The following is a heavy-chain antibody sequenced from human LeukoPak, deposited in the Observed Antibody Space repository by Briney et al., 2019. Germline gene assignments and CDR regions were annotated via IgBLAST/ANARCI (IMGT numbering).Heavy chain of an antibody. V-gene: IGHV4-61*01. CDR1: GGSVSSGSYY. D-gene: IGHD3-16*01. CDR3: AREGGGPSRGGFDY. J-gene: IGHJ4*02. CDR2: IYYSGST. Sequence: KPSETLSLTCTVSGGSVSSGSYYWSWIRQPPGKGLEWIGYIYYSGSTNYNPSLKSRVTISVDTSKNQFSLKLSSVTAADTAVYYWAREGGGPSRGGFDYGGKGPLVPVPS.